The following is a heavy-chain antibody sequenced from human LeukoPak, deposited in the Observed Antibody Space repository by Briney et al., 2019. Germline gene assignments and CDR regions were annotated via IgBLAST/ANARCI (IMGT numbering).Heavy chain of an antibody. CDR2: ISAYNGNT. Sequence: ASVKVSCKASGYTFTSYGISWVRQAPGQGLEWMGWISAYNGNTNYAQKLQGRVTMTTDTSTSTAYMELRSLRSDDTAVYYCARDGTDIVVVVAAAGPFDPWGQGTPVTVSS. CDR1: GYTFTSYG. CDR3: ARDGTDIVVVVAAAGPFDP. D-gene: IGHD2-15*01. V-gene: IGHV1-18*01. J-gene: IGHJ5*02.